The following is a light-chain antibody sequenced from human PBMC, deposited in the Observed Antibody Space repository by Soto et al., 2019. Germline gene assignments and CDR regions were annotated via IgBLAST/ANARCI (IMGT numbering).Light chain of an antibody. CDR1: QSISSW. J-gene: IGKJ1*01. V-gene: IGKV1-5*01. CDR3: QQHRT. Sequence: DIQMTQSPSTLSASVGDRVTITCRASQSISSWLAWYQQKPGKAPKLLIYDASSLESGVPSRFSGSGSGTEFTLTISCLQPDDFATYYCQQHRTFGQGTKVEIK. CDR2: DAS.